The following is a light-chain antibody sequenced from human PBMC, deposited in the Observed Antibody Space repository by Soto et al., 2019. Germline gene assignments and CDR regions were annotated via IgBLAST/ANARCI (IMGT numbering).Light chain of an antibody. CDR1: KSDVGGNH. CDR2: DVS. J-gene: IGLJ1*01. Sequence: QSLLTQPAPVSGSPGQSITISCTGTKSDVGGNHVSWFQHHPGKAPRLIIYDVSNRPSGVSNRFSGSKSGNTASLTISGLQADDEADYYCSSHTTSSHYVFGTGTKVTVL. V-gene: IGLV2-14*03. CDR3: SSHTTSSHYV.